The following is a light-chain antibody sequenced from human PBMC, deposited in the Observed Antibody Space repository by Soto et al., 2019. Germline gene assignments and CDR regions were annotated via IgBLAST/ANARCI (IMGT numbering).Light chain of an antibody. CDR3: QQANSFPFA. CDR2: DAS. Sequence: DIQMTQTPSSLSASVGDRVTITWRAGQRISRYLNWYQHKSGTAPKLLIYDASSLESGVPSRFSGSGSGTEFTLTISILQPEDFATYYCQQANSFPFAFCQGALLEV. J-gene: IGKJ5*01. CDR1: QRISRY. V-gene: IGKV1-12*01.